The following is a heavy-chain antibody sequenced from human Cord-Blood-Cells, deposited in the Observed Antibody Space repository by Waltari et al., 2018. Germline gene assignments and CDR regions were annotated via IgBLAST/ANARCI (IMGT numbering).Heavy chain of an antibody. J-gene: IGHJ4*02. CDR1: GGSISSSSYY. D-gene: IGHD3-22*01. V-gene: IGHV4-39*07. Sequence: QLQLQESGPGLVKPSETLSLTCTVSGGSISSSSYYWGWIRQPPGKGLEWIGSIYYSGVTSYNPSLKVRVTISVDTSKNQFSLKLSSVTAADTAVYYCARGPPYDSSGYYYFDYWGQGTLVTVSS. CDR2: IYYSGVT. CDR3: ARGPPYDSSGYYYFDY.